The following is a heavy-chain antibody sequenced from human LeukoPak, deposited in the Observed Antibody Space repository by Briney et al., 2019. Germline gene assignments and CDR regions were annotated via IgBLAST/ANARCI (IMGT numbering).Heavy chain of an antibody. J-gene: IGHJ6*03. Sequence: SETLSLTCTVSGGSISSYYWSWIRQPPGKGLEWIGYIYYSGSTNYNPSLKSRVTISVDTSKNQFSLKLSSVTAADTAVYYCARGFGVVTAISNYYHMDVWGKGTTVTVSS. D-gene: IGHD2-21*02. V-gene: IGHV4-59*01. CDR1: GGSISSYY. CDR2: IYYSGST. CDR3: ARGFGVVTAISNYYHMDV.